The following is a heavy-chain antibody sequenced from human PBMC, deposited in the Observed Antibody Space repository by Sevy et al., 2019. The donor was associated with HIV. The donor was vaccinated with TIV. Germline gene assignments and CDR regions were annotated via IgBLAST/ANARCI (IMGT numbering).Heavy chain of an antibody. CDR1: EFTFSSHA. CDR2: ISGNGENR. Sequence: GGSLRLSCAASEFTFSSHAVSWVRQAPGKGLEWVSAISGNGENRHYADSVRGRFTISRDNFTNTLYLQMNSLRAEDTAIYYSARDGGGISAFDIWGQGTMVTVSS. V-gene: IGHV3-23*01. D-gene: IGHD3-10*01. CDR3: ARDGGGISAFDI. J-gene: IGHJ3*02.